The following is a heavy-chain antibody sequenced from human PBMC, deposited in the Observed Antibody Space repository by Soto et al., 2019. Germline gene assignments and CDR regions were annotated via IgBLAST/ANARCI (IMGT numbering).Heavy chain of an antibody. V-gene: IGHV3-21*01. CDR2: ISSSSSYI. D-gene: IGHD1-26*01. J-gene: IGHJ4*02. Sequence: GGSLKLSCAASGFTFSSYSMNWVRQAPGKGLEWVSSISSSSSYIYYADSVKGRFTISRDNAKNSLYLQMNSLRAEDTAVYYCARGRLEWELDHFDYWGQGTLVTSPQ. CDR1: GFTFSSYS. CDR3: ARGRLEWELDHFDY.